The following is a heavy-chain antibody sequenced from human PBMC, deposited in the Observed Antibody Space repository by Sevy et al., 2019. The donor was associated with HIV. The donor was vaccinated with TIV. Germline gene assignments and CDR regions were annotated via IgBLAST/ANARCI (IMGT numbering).Heavy chain of an antibody. CDR3: ARGPLYGSGNFYYFDY. CDR1: GYTFTRYY. V-gene: IGHV1-46*01. Sequence: ASVKVSCKASGYTFTRYYMHWVRQAPGQGLEWMGIINPSGGSTSYAQKFQGRVTMTRDTSTSTVYMELSSLRSEDTVVYYCARGPLYGSGNFYYFDYWGQGTLVTVSS. J-gene: IGHJ4*02. CDR2: INPSGGST. D-gene: IGHD3-10*01.